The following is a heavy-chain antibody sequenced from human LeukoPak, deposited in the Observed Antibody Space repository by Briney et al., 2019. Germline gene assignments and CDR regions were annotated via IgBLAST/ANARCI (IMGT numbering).Heavy chain of an antibody. D-gene: IGHD3-16*01. J-gene: IGHJ6*03. Sequence: PGGSLRLSCAASGFTFSSYSMNWVRQAPGKGLEWVSSISSSSSYIYYADSVKGRFTISRDNAKNSLYLQMNSLRAEDTAVYYCAKDPYYDYVFYYMDVWGKGTTVTISS. CDR3: AKDPYYDYVFYYMDV. CDR2: ISSSSSYI. CDR1: GFTFSSYS. V-gene: IGHV3-21*04.